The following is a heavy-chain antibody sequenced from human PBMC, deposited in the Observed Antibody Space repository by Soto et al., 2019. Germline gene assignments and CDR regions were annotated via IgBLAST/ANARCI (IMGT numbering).Heavy chain of an antibody. CDR2: IYYSGST. CDR1: GGSISSYY. D-gene: IGHD3-10*01. J-gene: IGHJ5*01. Sequence: QVQLQESGPGLVKPSVTLSLTCTVSGGSISSYYWSWIRQPPGKGLEWIGYIYYSGSTNYNPSLKSRVTITVDTTKNQFSLKLISVTAADAAVYYCCRTYYGSGCSTFDSWGQGTLVTVSS. V-gene: IGHV4-59*01. CDR3: CRTYYGSGCSTFDS.